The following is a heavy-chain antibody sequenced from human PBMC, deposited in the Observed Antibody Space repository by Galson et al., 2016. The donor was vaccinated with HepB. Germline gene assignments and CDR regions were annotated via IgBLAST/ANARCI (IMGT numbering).Heavy chain of an antibody. CDR1: GYTFTGYY. V-gene: IGHV1-2*02. J-gene: IGHJ4*02. CDR2: INPNSGAT. CDR3: ARGIYSGNYLDY. D-gene: IGHD1-26*01. Sequence: SVKVSCKASGYTFTGYYMHWVRQAPGQGLEWMGWINPNSGATNYAQKFQGRVTMTRDTSISTAYMELSRLRSDDTAVYYCARGIYSGNYLDYWGQGTLVTVSS.